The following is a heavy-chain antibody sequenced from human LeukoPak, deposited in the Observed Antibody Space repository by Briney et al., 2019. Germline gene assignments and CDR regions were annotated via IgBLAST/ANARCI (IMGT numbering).Heavy chain of an antibody. CDR1: GGSISSYY. Sequence: PSETLSLTCTVSGGSISSYYWSWIRQPAGKGLEWIGRIYTSGSTNYNPSLKSRVTMSVDTSKNQFSLKLSSVTAADTAVYYCARDHERSWSINYNWFDPWGQGTLVTVSS. V-gene: IGHV4-4*07. D-gene: IGHD6-13*01. CDR3: ARDHERSWSINYNWFDP. CDR2: IYTSGST. J-gene: IGHJ5*02.